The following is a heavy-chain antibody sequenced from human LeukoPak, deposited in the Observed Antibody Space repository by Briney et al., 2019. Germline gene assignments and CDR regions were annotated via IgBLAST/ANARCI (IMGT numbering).Heavy chain of an antibody. Sequence: GGSLRLSCAASGFTFSSYWMSWVRQAPGKGLEWVGFIRSKGYGGTTEDAASVKGRFTIPRDDSKSIAYLQMNSLKTEDTAVYYCIRGGANSPFDYWGQGTLVTVSS. D-gene: IGHD3-16*01. CDR3: IRGGANSPFDY. J-gene: IGHJ4*02. CDR2: IRSKGYGGTT. V-gene: IGHV3-49*04. CDR1: GFTFSSYW.